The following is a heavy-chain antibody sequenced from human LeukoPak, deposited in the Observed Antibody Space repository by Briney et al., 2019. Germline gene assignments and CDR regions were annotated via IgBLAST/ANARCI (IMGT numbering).Heavy chain of an antibody. CDR3: ARGWVGDVLRYCDWLLGAHVAFDI. CDR2: INPNSGGT. Sequence: APVKVSCKASGYTFTRYYMPWVRQAPGQRLEWMGWINPNSGGTTYAQKFPGRVTMTRDTSISTAYMELSRLRSDDACVYYCARGWVGDVLRYCDWLLGAHVAFDIWGQGTMVTVSS. CDR1: GYTFTRYY. D-gene: IGHD3-9*01. J-gene: IGHJ3*02. V-gene: IGHV1-2*02.